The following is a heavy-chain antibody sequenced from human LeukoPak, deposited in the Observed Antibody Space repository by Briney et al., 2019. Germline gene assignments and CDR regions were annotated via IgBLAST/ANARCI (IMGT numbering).Heavy chain of an antibody. CDR2: VYSGGRT. CDR1: GFTFSSYW. V-gene: IGHV3-53*01. J-gene: IGHJ4*02. Sequence: GGSLRLSCAASGFTFSSYWMHWVRQAPGKGLEWVSVVYSGGRTYYADSVKDRFTISKDNSKNTLYLQMNSLRAEDTAMYYCAREAVAVAGHFDYWGQGTLVTVSS. CDR3: AREAVAVAGHFDY. D-gene: IGHD6-19*01.